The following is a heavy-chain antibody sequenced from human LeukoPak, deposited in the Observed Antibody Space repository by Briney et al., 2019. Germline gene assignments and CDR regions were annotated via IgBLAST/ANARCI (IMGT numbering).Heavy chain of an antibody. CDR2: ISSSSSYI. J-gene: IGHJ6*02. CDR3: ARDLAAQDYDFWSGYYYYYYGMDV. Sequence: PGGFLRLSCAASGFTFSSYSMNWVRQAPGKGLEWVSSISSSSSYIYYADSVKGRFTISRDNAKNSLYLQMNSLRAEDTAVYYCARDLAAQDYDFWSGYYYYYYGMDVWGQGTTVTVSS. CDR1: GFTFSSYS. V-gene: IGHV3-21*01. D-gene: IGHD3-3*01.